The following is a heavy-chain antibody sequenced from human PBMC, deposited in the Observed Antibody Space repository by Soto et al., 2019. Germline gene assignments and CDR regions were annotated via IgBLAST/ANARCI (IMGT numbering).Heavy chain of an antibody. Sequence: QVQLVQSGSEVRRPGSSVKVSCKASGGSFSNSAIAWVRQAPGQGLEWLGMIIPIFTTTNYAHKFKDRLTITADGSTSTAYMELSGLKSEDTAVYFCARPSGLLGQFSALVDYWGQGTLVTVSS. CDR2: IIPIFTTT. V-gene: IGHV1-69*18. J-gene: IGHJ4*02. CDR3: ARPSGLLGQFSALVDY. D-gene: IGHD6-6*01. CDR1: GGSFSNSA.